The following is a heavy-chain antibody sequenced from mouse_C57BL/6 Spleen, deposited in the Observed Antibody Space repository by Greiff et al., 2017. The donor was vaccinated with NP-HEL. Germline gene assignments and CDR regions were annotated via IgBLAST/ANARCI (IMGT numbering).Heavy chain of an antibody. CDR2: ISSGGSYT. J-gene: IGHJ2*01. V-gene: IGHV5-6*01. D-gene: IGHD2-14*01. CDR1: GFTFSSYG. CDR3: ARHIGRGYYFDY. Sequence: EVQLVESGGDLVKPGGSLKLPCAASGFTFSSYGMSWVRQTPDKRLERVATISSGGSYTYYPDSVKGRFTISRDNAKNTLYLQMSSLKSEDTAMYYCARHIGRGYYFDYWGQGTTLTVSS.